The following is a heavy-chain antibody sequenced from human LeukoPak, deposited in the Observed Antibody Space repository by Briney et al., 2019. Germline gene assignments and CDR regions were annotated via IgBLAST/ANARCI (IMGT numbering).Heavy chain of an antibody. D-gene: IGHD2-2*01. CDR3: ARVVPAAQNDY. V-gene: IGHV5-51*01. CDR1: GYSFTSYW. Sequence: GESLKISCKGSGYSFTSYWIGWVRQMPGKGLEWMGIIYPGDSDARYGPSFQGQVTISADKSISTAYLQWSSLKASDTAMYYCARVVPAAQNDYWGQGTLVTVSS. CDR2: IYPGDSDA. J-gene: IGHJ4*02.